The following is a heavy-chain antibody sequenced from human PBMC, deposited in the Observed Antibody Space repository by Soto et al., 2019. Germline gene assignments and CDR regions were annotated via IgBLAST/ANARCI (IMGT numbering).Heavy chain of an antibody. CDR2: IYYSGST. D-gene: IGHD3-9*01. V-gene: IGHV4-59*01. J-gene: IGHJ6*02. Sequence: SETLSLTCTVSGGSISSYYWSWIRQPPGKGLEWIGYIYYSGSTNYNPSLKSRVTISVDTSKNQFSLKLSSVTAADTAVYYCARLMGYDILTGYRDPNSDYYYYGMDVWGQGTTVTVSS. CDR3: ARLMGYDILTGYRDPNSDYYYYGMDV. CDR1: GGSISSYY.